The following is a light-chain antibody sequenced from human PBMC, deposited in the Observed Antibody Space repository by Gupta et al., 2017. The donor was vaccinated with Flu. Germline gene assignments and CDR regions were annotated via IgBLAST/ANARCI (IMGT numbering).Light chain of an antibody. V-gene: IGLV1-44*01. CDR3: AAWDDSLNGYV. CDR2: SNN. Sequence: QSVLAQPPSASGTPGQRVTISCSGSSSNIGSHTVNWYQQLPGTAPTLLIYSNNQRHSGVPDRFSGSKSDTSASLAISGLQSDDEADYYCAAWDDSLNGYVFGSGTKVTVL. CDR1: SSNIGSHT. J-gene: IGLJ1*01.